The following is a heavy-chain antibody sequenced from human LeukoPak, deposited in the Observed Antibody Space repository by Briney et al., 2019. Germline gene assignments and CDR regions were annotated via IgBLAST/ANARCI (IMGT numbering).Heavy chain of an antibody. CDR3: AERGITMIGGV. CDR2: ISSSGSTI. V-gene: IGHV3-48*03. Sequence: GSLRLSCAASGFTFSSYEMNWVRQAAGKVLEWVSYISSSGSTIYYADSVKGRFTISRDNAKNSLYLQMNSLRAEDTAVYYCAERGITMIGGVWGKGTTVTISS. CDR1: GFTFSSYE. J-gene: IGHJ6*04. D-gene: IGHD3-10*02.